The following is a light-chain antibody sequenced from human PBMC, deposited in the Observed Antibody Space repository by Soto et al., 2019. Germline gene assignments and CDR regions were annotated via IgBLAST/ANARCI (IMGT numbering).Light chain of an antibody. CDR2: DAS. CDR3: QQYYTYPLT. CDR1: RGISSW. J-gene: IGKJ4*01. Sequence: DIQMTQSPSTLSASVGDRVTISCRASRGISSWLAWYQQKPGKAPKFLIYDASSLESGVPSRFSGSGSGTEFTLTISSLQPDDFATYFCQQYYTYPLTFSGGTKVEIK. V-gene: IGKV1-5*01.